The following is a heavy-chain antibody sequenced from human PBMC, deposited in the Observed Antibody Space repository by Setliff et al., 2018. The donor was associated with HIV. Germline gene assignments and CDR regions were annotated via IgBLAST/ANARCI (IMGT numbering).Heavy chain of an antibody. J-gene: IGHJ3*02. V-gene: IGHV3-33*05. CDR1: GFSFSSYG. D-gene: IGHD6-13*01. Sequence: PGGSLRLSCAASGFSFSSYGMHWVRQAPGKGLEWLALISYGGNNEYYADSVRGRFTISRDNSKNTLSLQMNSLRAEDTAVYYCARDLVWPYSSRWYDAFDIWGQGTMVTVSS. CDR2: ISYGGNNE. CDR3: ARDLVWPYSSRWYDAFDI.